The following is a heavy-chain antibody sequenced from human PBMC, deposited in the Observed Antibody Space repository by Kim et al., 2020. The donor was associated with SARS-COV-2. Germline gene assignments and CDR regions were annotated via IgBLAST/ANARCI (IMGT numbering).Heavy chain of an antibody. V-gene: IGHV2-5*01. CDR3: AHVAEWLVRGYFDY. D-gene: IGHD6-19*01. J-gene: IGHJ4*02. Sequence: SPALKGRLTITKDTSKNPVVLKMTNMDPVDTATYYCAHVAEWLVRGYFDYWGQGTLVTVSS.